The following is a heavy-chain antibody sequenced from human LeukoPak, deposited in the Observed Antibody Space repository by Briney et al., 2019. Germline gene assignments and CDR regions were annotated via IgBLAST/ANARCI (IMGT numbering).Heavy chain of an antibody. J-gene: IGHJ4*02. Sequence: PGGSLRLSCAASGFTFSTYAMHWVRQAPGKGLEWVAVISYDGRNKDYADSVKGRFTISRDNSKNTLYLQMNSLRAEDTAVYYCAKGSGLLWFGESALDYWGQGTLVTVSS. CDR3: AKGSGLLWFGESALDY. D-gene: IGHD3-10*01. CDR2: ISYDGRNK. V-gene: IGHV3-30*04. CDR1: GFTFSTYA.